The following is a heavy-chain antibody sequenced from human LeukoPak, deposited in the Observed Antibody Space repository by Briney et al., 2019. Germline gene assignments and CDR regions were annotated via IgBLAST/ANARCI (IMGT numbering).Heavy chain of an antibody. D-gene: IGHD5-18*01. CDR2: IYYSGST. V-gene: IGHV4-39*01. Sequence: PSETLSLTCTVSGGSISSSSYYWGWIRQPPGKGLEWIGSIYYSGSTYYNPSLKSRVTISVDTSKNQFSLKLSSVNAADTAVYYCARRRGYSYGYLYFDYWGQGTLVTVSS. CDR1: GGSISSSSYY. J-gene: IGHJ4*02. CDR3: ARRRGYSYGYLYFDY.